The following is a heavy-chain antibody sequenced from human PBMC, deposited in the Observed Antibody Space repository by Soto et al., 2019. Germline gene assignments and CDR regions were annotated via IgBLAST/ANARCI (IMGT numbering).Heavy chain of an antibody. CDR3: ARGGGTILAPLP. CDR2: INSNSGAT. CDR1: GYTFTGYF. D-gene: IGHD3-3*01. V-gene: IGHV1-2*02. J-gene: IGHJ5*02. Sequence: QVQLVQSGAEVKKPGASVKVSCKASGYTFTGYFMHWVRQAPGQGLEWMGWINSNSGATKYAQKFQGRVTLSRDTPISTAYMELGGLRSDDTAVYYCARGGGTILAPLPWGQGTLVTVSS.